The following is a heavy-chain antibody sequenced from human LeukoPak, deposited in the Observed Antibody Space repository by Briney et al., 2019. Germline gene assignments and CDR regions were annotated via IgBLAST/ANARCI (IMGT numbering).Heavy chain of an antibody. V-gene: IGHV4-59*08. CDR1: GGSISSYY. J-gene: IGHJ4*02. Sequence: SETLSLTCTVSGGSISSYYWSWIRQPPGKGLEWIGYIYYSGSTNYNLSLKSRVTISVDTSKNQFSLKLSSVTAADTAVYYCARHRPVVVAIFDYWGQGTLVTVSS. CDR3: ARHRPVVVAIFDY. D-gene: IGHD2-15*01. CDR2: IYYSGST.